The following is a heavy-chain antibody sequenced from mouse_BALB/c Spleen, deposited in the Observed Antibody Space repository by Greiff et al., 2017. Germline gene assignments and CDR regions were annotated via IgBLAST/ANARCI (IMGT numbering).Heavy chain of an antibody. CDR3: ARGLYYFDY. Sequence: VHVKQSGGGLVQPGGSLKLSCAASGFTFSSYGMSWVRQTPDKRLELVATINSNGGSTYYPDSVKGRFTISRDSAKNTLYLQMSSLKSEDTAMYYCARGLYYFDYWGQGTTLTVSS. CDR2: INSNGGST. V-gene: IGHV5-6-3*01. CDR1: GFTFSSYG. J-gene: IGHJ2*01.